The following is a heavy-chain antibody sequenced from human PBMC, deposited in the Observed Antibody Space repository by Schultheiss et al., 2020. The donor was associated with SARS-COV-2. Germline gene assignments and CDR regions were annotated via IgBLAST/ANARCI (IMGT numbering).Heavy chain of an antibody. J-gene: IGHJ4*02. CDR2: IYYSGST. Sequence: SETLSLTCTVSGGSISSYYWGWIRQPPGKGLEWIGSIYYSGSTNYNPSLKSRVTISVDTSKNQFSLKLSSVTAADTAVYYCARDALVGATDYWGQGTLVTVSS. CDR3: ARDALVGATDY. V-gene: IGHV4-59*12. CDR1: GGSISSYY. D-gene: IGHD1-26*01.